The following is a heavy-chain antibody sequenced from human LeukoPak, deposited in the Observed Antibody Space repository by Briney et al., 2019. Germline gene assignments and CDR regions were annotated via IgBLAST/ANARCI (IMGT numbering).Heavy chain of an antibody. CDR1: GYTFTSYG. Sequence: ASVKVSCKASGYTFTSYGISWVRQAPGQGLEWMGWISAYNGNTNYAQKLQGRVTMTTDTSTSTAYMELRSLRSDDTAVYYCARVGKSSGGAQRSYYYYMDVWGKGTTVTVSS. CDR3: ARVGKSSGGAQRSYYYYMDV. J-gene: IGHJ6*03. D-gene: IGHD6-19*01. CDR2: ISAYNGNT. V-gene: IGHV1-18*01.